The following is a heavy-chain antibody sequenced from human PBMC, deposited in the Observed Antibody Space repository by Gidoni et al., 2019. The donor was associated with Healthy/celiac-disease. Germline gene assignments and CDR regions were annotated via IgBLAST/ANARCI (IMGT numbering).Heavy chain of an antibody. Sequence: QLQLVQSGAEVKKPGASVKVSCKASGYTFTSYCISWVRQAPGQGLEWMGWISAYNGNTNYEQKLQGRVTMTTDTSTSTAYMELRSLRSDDTAVYYCAREGGYSYGQSYYYYGMDVWGQGTTVTVSS. V-gene: IGHV1-18*01. CDR2: ISAYNGNT. CDR1: GYTFTSYC. J-gene: IGHJ6*02. CDR3: AREGGYSYGQSYYYYGMDV. D-gene: IGHD5-18*01.